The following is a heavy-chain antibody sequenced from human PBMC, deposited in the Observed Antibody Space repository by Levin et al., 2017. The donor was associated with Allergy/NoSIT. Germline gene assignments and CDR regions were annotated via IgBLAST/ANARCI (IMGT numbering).Heavy chain of an antibody. Sequence: SETLSLTCAVSCFXISXVFYXXIXXXXXPGKGLEWIGNIYLSGSTYYNPSLKSRVTISVDRSKNQFSLNLSSVTAADTAVYYCARVAGYSYGYYFDYWGQGTLVTVSS. CDR1: CFXISXVFYX. J-gene: IGHJ4*02. CDR3: ARVAGYSYGYYFDY. CDR2: IYLSGST. D-gene: IGHD5-18*01. V-gene: IGHV4-30-2*01.